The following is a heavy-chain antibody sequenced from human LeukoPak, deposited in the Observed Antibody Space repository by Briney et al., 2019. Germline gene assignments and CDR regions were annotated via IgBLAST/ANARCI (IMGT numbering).Heavy chain of an antibody. CDR1: GFTFSSYA. CDR2: ILYDGSNK. J-gene: IGHJ5*02. Sequence: HTGGSPRLSCAASGFTFSSYAMHWVRQAPGKGLEWVAVILYDGSNKYYADSVKGRFTISRDNSKNTLYLQMNSLRAEDTAVYYCARGSKYTSSWSRNKWFDPWGQGTLVTVSS. CDR3: ARGSKYTSSWSRNKWFDP. V-gene: IGHV3-30*04. D-gene: IGHD6-13*01.